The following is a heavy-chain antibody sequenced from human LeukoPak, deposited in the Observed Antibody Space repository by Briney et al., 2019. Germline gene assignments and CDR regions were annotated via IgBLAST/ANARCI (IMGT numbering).Heavy chain of an antibody. V-gene: IGHV3-21*01. CDR3: ARGSGVQVWSSLDY. J-gene: IGHJ4*02. Sequence: PGGSLILSCAASGFTFSSYSVNWVRQAPGKGLAWVSSISSSGSYIYYADSVKGRFTFSRDNAKNSLYLQTNSLRAEDTAAYYCARGSGVQVWSSLDYWGQGTLVTVSS. CDR2: ISSSGSYI. D-gene: IGHD5-18*01. CDR1: GFTFSSYS.